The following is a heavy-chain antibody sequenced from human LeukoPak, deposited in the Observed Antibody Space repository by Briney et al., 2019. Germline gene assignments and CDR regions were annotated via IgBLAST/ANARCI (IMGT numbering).Heavy chain of an antibody. J-gene: IGHJ4*02. Sequence: GASVKVSCKTSGYTFTSYDINWVRQATGQGLEWMGWMNPNSGNTGYAQKFQGRVTMTRVTSMSTAYMELSSLRSEDTAVYYCARLTKSSAYYKYHFDYWGQGTLVTVSS. CDR3: ARLTKSSAYYKYHFDY. D-gene: IGHD3-22*01. CDR1: GYTFTSYD. V-gene: IGHV1-8*01. CDR2: MNPNSGNT.